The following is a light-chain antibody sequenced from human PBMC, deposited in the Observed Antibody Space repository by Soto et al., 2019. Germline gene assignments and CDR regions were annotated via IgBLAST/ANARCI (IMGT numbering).Light chain of an antibody. CDR2: EVS. V-gene: IGLV2-14*01. CDR3: SSYTSSSTRGV. J-gene: IGLJ1*01. Sequence: QSALTQPASVSGSPGQSITISCTGTSSDVGGYNYVSWYQQHPGKAPKLMIYEVSNRPSGVSNRFSGSKSGNTASLTISGXQAEDEADYYCSSYTSSSTRGVFGTGTRSP. CDR1: SSDVGGYNY.